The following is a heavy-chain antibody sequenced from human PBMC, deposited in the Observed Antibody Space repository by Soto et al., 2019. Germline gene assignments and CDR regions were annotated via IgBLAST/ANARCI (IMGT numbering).Heavy chain of an antibody. CDR2: IYYTGST. D-gene: IGHD1-7*01. CDR3: ARDHTGTTMLDY. V-gene: IGHV4-59*01. Sequence: PWETLFLTFTVSNVSMTSSYWNWIRQSPGKGLEWIGFIYYTGSTNYNPSLKSRVTISVDTSKNQFSLKLSSVTAADTAVYYCARDHTGTTMLDYWGQGTLVTVSS. CDR1: NVSMTSSY. J-gene: IGHJ4*02.